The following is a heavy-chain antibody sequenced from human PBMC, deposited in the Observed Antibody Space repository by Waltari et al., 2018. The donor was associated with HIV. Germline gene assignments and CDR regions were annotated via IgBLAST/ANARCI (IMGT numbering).Heavy chain of an antibody. CDR2: LYSGGRT. CDR1: GFRVSTNY. Sequence: VQLVESGGGLIQPGGSLRLSCAASGFRVSTNYMSWVRQAPGKGLGWGSSLYSGGRTYYADSVKGRFTIARDNSKNALCLRMNSLRAEDTAVYYCARGNMRVVNWGQGTLVTVSS. J-gene: IGHJ4*02. V-gene: IGHV3-53*01. D-gene: IGHD3-22*01. CDR3: ARGNMRVVN.